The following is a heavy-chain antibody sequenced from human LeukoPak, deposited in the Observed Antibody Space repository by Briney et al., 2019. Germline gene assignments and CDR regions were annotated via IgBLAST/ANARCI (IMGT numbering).Heavy chain of an antibody. V-gene: IGHV4-39*07. CDR2: IYFSGSA. D-gene: IGHD3-10*01. CDR3: ARVEGDYYGSGSYWFDY. J-gene: IGHJ4*02. Sequence: SETLSLTCTVSGGSISSSSYYWGWIRQPPGKGLEWIGSIYFSGSAYYNPSLKSRLTISVDTSKNQFSLKLTSVTAADTAVYYCARVEGDYYGSGSYWFDYWGQGTLVTVSS. CDR1: GGSISSSSYY.